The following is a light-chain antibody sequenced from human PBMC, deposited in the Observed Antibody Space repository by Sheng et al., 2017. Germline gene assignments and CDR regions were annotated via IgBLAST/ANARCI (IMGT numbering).Light chain of an antibody. J-gene: IGKJ1*01. V-gene: IGKV1-5*03. CDR1: QSISSW. Sequence: DIQMTQSPSTLSASIGDRVTITCRASQSISSWLAWYQQKPGKAPKLLIYKASNLETGVSSRFRGSGSGTDFTLTINSLQPDDFATYYCQQYNDNLWTFGQGTKVEIK. CDR2: KAS. CDR3: QQYNDNLWT.